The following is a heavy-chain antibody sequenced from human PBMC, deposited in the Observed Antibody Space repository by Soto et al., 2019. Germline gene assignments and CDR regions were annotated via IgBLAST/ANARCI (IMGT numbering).Heavy chain of an antibody. D-gene: IGHD2-8*02. CDR3: ARGGTRGYYDYYYGMDV. CDR1: GGSFSGYY. V-gene: IGHV4-34*01. Sequence: SETLSITCAFYGGSFSGYYWSWIRQPPGKGLEWIGEINHSGSTNYNPSLKSRVTISVDTSKNQFSLKLSSVTAADTAVYYCARGGTRGYYDYYYGMDVWGQGTTVTVSS. CDR2: INHSGST. J-gene: IGHJ6*02.